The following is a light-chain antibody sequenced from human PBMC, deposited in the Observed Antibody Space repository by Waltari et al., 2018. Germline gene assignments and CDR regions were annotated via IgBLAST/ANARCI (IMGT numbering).Light chain of an antibody. Sequence: QSVLTQPPSLSGAPGQRVTISCAGNSSNIGAGFDVHWYQQFPGSAPRLLISVNNTRPSGFPDRCSASKSGTSASLAVSGLQAQDEADYYCQSYDISLSAYVFGGGTKLTVL. V-gene: IGLV1-40*01. J-gene: IGLJ3*02. CDR2: VNN. CDR3: QSYDISLSAYV. CDR1: SSNIGAGFD.